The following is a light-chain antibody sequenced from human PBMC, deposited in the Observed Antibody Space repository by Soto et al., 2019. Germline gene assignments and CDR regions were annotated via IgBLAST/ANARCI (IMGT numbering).Light chain of an antibody. V-gene: IGLV7-43*01. J-gene: IGLJ1*01. CDR1: TGPVTSGFY. CDR2: STT. CDR3: LLYYGGSYV. Sequence: QAVVAQEPSLTMSPGGTVTLTCASSTGPVTSGFYPHWVQQKPGQAPRTLIYSTTNEHSWTPARFSGSLLGGKAALTLSGVQPEDEADYYCLLYYGGSYVFGAGTKVTVL.